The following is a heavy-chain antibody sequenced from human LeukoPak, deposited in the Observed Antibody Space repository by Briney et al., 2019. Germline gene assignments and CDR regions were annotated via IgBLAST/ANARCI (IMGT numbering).Heavy chain of an antibody. CDR2: MNPNSGNT. D-gene: IGHD3-22*01. Sequence: ASVKVSCXASGYTFTSYDINWVRQATGQGLEWMGWMNPNSGNTGYAQKFQGRVTMTRNTSISTAYMELSSLRSEDTAVYYCARDSRPSYDSSAYYYPGDYWGQGTLVTVSS. J-gene: IGHJ4*02. CDR1: GYTFTSYD. CDR3: ARDSRPSYDSSAYYYPGDY. V-gene: IGHV1-8*01.